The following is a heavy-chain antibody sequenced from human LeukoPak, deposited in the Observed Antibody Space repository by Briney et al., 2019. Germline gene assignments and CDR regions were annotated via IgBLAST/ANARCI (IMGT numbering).Heavy chain of an antibody. CDR1: GYTFTSYG. CDR3: ARDWQRFVVVPAETPFDP. J-gene: IGHJ5*02. D-gene: IGHD2-2*01. CDR2: ISAYNGNT. V-gene: IGHV1-18*01. Sequence: GASVKVSCKASGYTFTSYGISWVRQAPGQGLEWMGWISAYNGNTNYAQKLQGRVTMTTDTSTSTAYMELRSLRSDDTAVYYCARDWQRFVVVPAETPFDPWGKGTLVTVSS.